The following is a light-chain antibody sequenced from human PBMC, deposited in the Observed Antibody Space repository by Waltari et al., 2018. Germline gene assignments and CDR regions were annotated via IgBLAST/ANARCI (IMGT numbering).Light chain of an antibody. CDR3: SSYTSTSAVV. Sequence: QSALTQPASVSGSPGQSITISCTGTSSDVGGYNYVSWYQHHPGKAPKLIIYDVTRWPSGLSNRFSGSKSGNTASLTISGLQAEDEADYYCSSYTSTSAVVFGGGTKLTVL. J-gene: IGLJ2*01. CDR1: SSDVGGYNY. CDR2: DVT. V-gene: IGLV2-14*03.